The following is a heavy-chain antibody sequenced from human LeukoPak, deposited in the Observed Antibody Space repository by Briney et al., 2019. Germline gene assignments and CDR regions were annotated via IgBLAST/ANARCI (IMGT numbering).Heavy chain of an antibody. CDR3: ARTADYDFWSGYYIIQFDY. J-gene: IGHJ4*02. D-gene: IGHD3-3*01. CDR1: GGSISSSSYY. CDR2: IYYSGST. Sequence: PSETLSLTCTVSGGSISSSSYYWGWIRQPPGKGLGWIGSIYYSGSTYYNPSLKSRVTISVDTSKNQFSLKLSSVTAADTAVYYCARTADYDFWSGYYIIQFDYWGQGTLVTVSS. V-gene: IGHV4-39*07.